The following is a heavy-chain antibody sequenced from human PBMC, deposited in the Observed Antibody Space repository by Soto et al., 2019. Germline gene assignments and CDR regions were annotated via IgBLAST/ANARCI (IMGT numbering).Heavy chain of an antibody. J-gene: IGHJ5*02. CDR3: AKGDNLGPKTGYAFDP. CDR1: GDSVSSNTAS. Sequence: PSQTLSLTCVISGDSVSSNTASWNWIRQSPSXXLEWLXXXXXXXXXXXXXXXXVKSRIIINPDTSNNQFSLQLNSVTPEDTAVYFCAKGDNLGPKTGYAFDPWGQGIMVTVSS. V-gene: IGHV6-1*01. D-gene: IGHD5-12*01. CDR2: XXXXXXXXX.